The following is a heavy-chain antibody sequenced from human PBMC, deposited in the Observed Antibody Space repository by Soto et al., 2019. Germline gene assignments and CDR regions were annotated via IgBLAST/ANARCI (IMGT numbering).Heavy chain of an antibody. J-gene: IGHJ6*03. Sequence: GGSLRLSCAASGFTFSSYSMNWVRQAPGKGLERVSHISSSSSTIYYADSVKGRFTISRDNAKNSLYLQMNSLRAEDTAVYYCARESGLRFLEWLYYGVPMDVWGKGTTVTVSS. V-gene: IGHV3-48*01. CDR1: GFTFSSYS. CDR2: ISSSSSTI. D-gene: IGHD3-3*01. CDR3: ARESGLRFLEWLYYGVPMDV.